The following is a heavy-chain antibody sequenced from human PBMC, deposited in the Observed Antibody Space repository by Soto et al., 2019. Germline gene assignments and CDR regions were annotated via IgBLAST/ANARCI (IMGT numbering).Heavy chain of an antibody. D-gene: IGHD3-22*01. Sequence: PSETLSLTCTVSGGSISSGDYYWSWIRQPPGKGLEWIGYIYYSGSTYYNPSLKNRVTISVDPSKNQFSLKLSSVTAADTAVYYCARDLKRYYDSSGYFDYWGQGTLVTVSS. CDR3: ARDLKRYYDSSGYFDY. J-gene: IGHJ4*02. CDR1: GGSISSGDYY. CDR2: IYYSGST. V-gene: IGHV4-30-4*01.